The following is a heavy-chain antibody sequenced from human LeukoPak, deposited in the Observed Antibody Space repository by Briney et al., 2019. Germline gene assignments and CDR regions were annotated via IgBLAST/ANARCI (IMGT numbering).Heavy chain of an antibody. CDR1: GGSFSGYY. CDR3: ARGPYCSTTSCYEGYYYYYYMDV. J-gene: IGHJ6*03. Sequence: SETLSLTCVVYGGSFSGYYWNWIRQPPGKGLEWIGEIDHSESTNYNPSLTSRVTISVDTSKNHLSLKLSSVTAADTAVYYCARGPYCSTTSCYEGYYYYYYMDVWGQGTTVTVSS. V-gene: IGHV4-34*01. D-gene: IGHD2-2*01. CDR2: IDHSEST.